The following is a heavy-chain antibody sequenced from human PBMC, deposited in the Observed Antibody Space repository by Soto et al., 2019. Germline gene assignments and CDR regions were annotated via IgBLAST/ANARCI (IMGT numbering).Heavy chain of an antibody. Sequence: EVQLVESGGGLVQPGGSLRLSCAASGFTVSNNYMRWVRQAPGKGLEWVSLIYSGGAPYYADSVKGRFTISRDNSKNTLDLQMASLSAEDTAVYYCARDGTYDWVGGQGILVTVSS. D-gene: IGHD3-9*01. CDR1: GFTVSNNY. CDR3: ARDGTYDWV. CDR2: IYSGGAP. J-gene: IGHJ4*02. V-gene: IGHV3-66*01.